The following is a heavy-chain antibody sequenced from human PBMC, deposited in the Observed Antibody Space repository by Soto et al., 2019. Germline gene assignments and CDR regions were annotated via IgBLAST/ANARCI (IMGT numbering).Heavy chain of an antibody. D-gene: IGHD3-9*01. V-gene: IGHV1-18*01. J-gene: IGHJ3*02. CDR1: GYNFNSYG. Sequence: QVQLVQSGAEVKKPGASVKVSCKASGYNFNSYGITWVRQAPGQGLEWMGWISAYNGNTNYAQKIQGRVTMTTDTSTSTAYMELRSLRSDDTAVYYCARTYYDILTGQYDAFDIWGQGTMVTVSS. CDR3: ARTYYDILTGQYDAFDI. CDR2: ISAYNGNT.